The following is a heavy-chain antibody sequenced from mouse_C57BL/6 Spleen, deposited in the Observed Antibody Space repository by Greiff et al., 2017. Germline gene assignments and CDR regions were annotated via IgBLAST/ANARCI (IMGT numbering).Heavy chain of an antibody. Sequence: VQLQQSGPELVKPGASVKISCKASGYAFSSSWMNWVKQRPGKGLEWIGRIYPGDGDTNYNEKFKGKATLTAEKSSSTAYMQLSSLTSEDSAVYFCAREGYYDYDEGFAYWGQGTLVTVSA. CDR1: GYAFSSSW. J-gene: IGHJ3*01. D-gene: IGHD2-4*01. CDR2: IYPGDGDT. CDR3: AREGYYDYDEGFAY. V-gene: IGHV1-82*01.